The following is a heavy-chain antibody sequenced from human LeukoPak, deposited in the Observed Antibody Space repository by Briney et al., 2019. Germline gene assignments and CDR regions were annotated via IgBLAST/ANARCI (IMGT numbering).Heavy chain of an antibody. J-gene: IGHJ6*02. CDR1: GYTFTSYG. CDR2: ISAYNGNT. CDR3: ARDQGPTDGDYDRYYYYYYGMDV. V-gene: IGHV1-18*01. Sequence: GASVTVSCKASGYTFTSYGISWVRQAPGQGLEWMGWISAYNGNTNYAQKLQGRVTMTTDTSTSTAYMELRSLRSDDTAVYYCARDQGPTDGDYDRYYYYYYGMDVWGQGTTVTVSS. D-gene: IGHD4-17*01.